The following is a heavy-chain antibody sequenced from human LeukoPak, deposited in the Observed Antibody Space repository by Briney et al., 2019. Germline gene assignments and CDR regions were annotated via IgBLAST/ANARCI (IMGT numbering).Heavy chain of an antibody. V-gene: IGHV1-2*02. D-gene: IGHD3-10*01. CDR2: INPNSGGT. CDR1: GYTFSAYY. J-gene: IGHJ4*02. Sequence: GASVKVSCKASGYTFSAYYMNWVRQAPGQGLEWMGWINPNSGGTNYAQQFQGRVTMTRDTSISTAYMELSSLRSDDTAVYYCARGAYYGSGSADYWGQGTLVTVSS. CDR3: ARGAYYGSGSADY.